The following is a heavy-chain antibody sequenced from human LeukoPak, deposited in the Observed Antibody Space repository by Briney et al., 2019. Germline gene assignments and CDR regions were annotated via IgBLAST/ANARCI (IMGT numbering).Heavy chain of an antibody. CDR2: ISSSSSTI. CDR1: GFTFSSYS. J-gene: IGHJ4*02. CDR3: ARDYDSSGYLIDY. Sequence: GGSLRLSCAASGFTFSSYSMNWVRQAPGKGLEWVSYISSSSSTIYYADSVKGRFTISRDNAKNSLYLQMNSLRAEDTAVYYCARDYDSSGYLIDYWGQGTLVTVSS. D-gene: IGHD3-22*01. V-gene: IGHV3-48*01.